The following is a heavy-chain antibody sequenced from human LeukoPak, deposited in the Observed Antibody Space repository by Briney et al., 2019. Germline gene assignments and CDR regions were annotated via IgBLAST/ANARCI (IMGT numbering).Heavy chain of an antibody. J-gene: IGHJ4*02. V-gene: IGHV4-59*08. CDR1: GASISSYY. D-gene: IGHD3-22*01. CDR3: ARQYYYYSIDS. CDR2: IHYSEGT. Sequence: SETLSHTCTVSGASISSYYWSWIRQPPGKGVEWIGYIHYSEGTRYNPSLKSRVTISVDTTKNQFSLKLSSVTAADTAVYYCARQYYYYSIDSWGQGTLVTVSS.